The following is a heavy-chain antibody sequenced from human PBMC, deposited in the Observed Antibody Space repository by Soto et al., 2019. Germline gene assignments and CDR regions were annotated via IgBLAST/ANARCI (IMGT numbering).Heavy chain of an antibody. J-gene: IGHJ4*02. CDR2: IGGNGGST. D-gene: IGHD4-17*01. CDR3: AKVGPAVTTRAYDS. Sequence: GGSLRLSCTASGFTFSSYCMTWVRQAPGKGLKWVSTIGGNGGSTYYADSVKGRFTISRDTSRNTLYLQMNTLRVEYTAVYYCAKVGPAVTTRAYDSWGQGTQVTAPQ. V-gene: IGHV3-23*01. CDR1: GFTFSSYC.